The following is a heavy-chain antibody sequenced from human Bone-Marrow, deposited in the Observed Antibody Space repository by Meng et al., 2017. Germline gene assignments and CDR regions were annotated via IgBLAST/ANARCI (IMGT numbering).Heavy chain of an antibody. D-gene: IGHD3-22*01. CDR2: INPSGGST. CDR1: GYTFTSYY. CDR3: ARVRASYYYDSSGYYSPGMDV. V-gene: IGHV1-46*01. J-gene: IGHJ6*02. Sequence: ASVKVSCKASGYTFTSYYMHWVRQAPGQGLEWMGIINPSGGSTSYAQKFQGRVTMTRDTSTSTVYMELSSLRSEDTAVYYCARVRASYYYDSSGYYSPGMDVWGQGTTVTVSS.